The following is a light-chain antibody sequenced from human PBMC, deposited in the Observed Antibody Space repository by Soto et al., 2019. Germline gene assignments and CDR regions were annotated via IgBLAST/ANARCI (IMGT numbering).Light chain of an antibody. J-gene: IGKJ4*01. Sequence: EIVLTQSPGTLSLSPWDRAALSCMASQSVSSYLAWYQQKPGQAPRLLIYDASNRATGIPARFSGSGSGTDFTLSVTRLEPEDFAVYYCHQYAVSPLTFGGGTKV. V-gene: IGKV3-20*01. CDR3: HQYAVSPLT. CDR2: DAS. CDR1: QSVSSY.